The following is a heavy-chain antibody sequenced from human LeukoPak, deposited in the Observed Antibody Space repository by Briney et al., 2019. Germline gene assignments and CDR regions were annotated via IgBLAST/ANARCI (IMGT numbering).Heavy chain of an antibody. CDR3: AKDIAARGVLDY. V-gene: IGHV3-9*01. CDR1: GFTFDDYA. J-gene: IGHJ4*02. CDR2: ISWNSGSI. D-gene: IGHD2-8*02. Sequence: GGSLRLSCAASGFTFDDYAMHWVRQAPGKGLEWASGISWNSGSIGYADSVKGRFTISRDNAKNSLYLQMNSLRAEDTALYYCAKDIAARGVLDYWGQGTLVTVSS.